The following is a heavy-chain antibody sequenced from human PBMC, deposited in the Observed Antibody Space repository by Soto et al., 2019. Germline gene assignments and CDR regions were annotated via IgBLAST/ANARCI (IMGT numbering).Heavy chain of an antibody. Sequence: ASVKVSCKASGSTFTGYYMHWVRQAPGQGLEWMGWINPNSGGTNYAQKFQGRVTMTRDTSISTAYMELSRLRSDDTAVYYCAREVIVGATTGDYWGQGTLVTVSS. J-gene: IGHJ4*02. CDR2: INPNSGGT. CDR1: GSTFTGYY. V-gene: IGHV1-2*02. CDR3: AREVIVGATTGDY. D-gene: IGHD1-26*01.